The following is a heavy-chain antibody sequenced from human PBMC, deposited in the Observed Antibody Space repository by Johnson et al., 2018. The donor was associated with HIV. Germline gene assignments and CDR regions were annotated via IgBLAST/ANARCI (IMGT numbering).Heavy chain of an antibody. Sequence: VQLVESGGGLVKPGGSLRLSCAASGFTFSSYWMSWVRQAPGKGLEWVANIKQDGSEKYYVDSVKGRFTVSRDNSRDTLYLQMNSLRVEDTAVYYCAKGDYGGNPEYDAFDIWGQGTMVTVSS. D-gene: IGHD4-23*01. CDR1: GFTFSSYW. J-gene: IGHJ3*02. CDR3: AKGDYGGNPEYDAFDI. CDR2: IKQDGSEK. V-gene: IGHV3-7*03.